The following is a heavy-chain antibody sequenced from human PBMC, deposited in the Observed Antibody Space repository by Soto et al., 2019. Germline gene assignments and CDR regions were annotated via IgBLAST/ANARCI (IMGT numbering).Heavy chain of an antibody. J-gene: IGHJ4*02. CDR1: GFTFSSYG. V-gene: IGHV3-30*18. CDR3: EKTALRYFDWSHLDY. D-gene: IGHD3-9*01. CDR2: ISYDGSNK. Sequence: GGSLRLSCAASGFTFSSYGMHWVRQAPGKGLEWVAVISYDGSNKYYADSVKGRFTISRDNSKNTLYLQMNSLRAEDTAVYYCEKTALRYFDWSHLDYWGQGTLLTVSS.